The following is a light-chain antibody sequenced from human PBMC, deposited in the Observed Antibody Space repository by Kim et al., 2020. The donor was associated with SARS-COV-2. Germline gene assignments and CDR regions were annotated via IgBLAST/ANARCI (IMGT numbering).Light chain of an antibody. V-gene: IGKV4-1*01. CDR2: WAS. CDR1: QSVLYSSSNKNY. J-gene: IGKJ2*01. Sequence: DIVMTQSPDSLAVSLGERATINCKSSQSVLYSSSNKNYLAWYQQKPGRPPKLLIYWASTRESGVPDRFSGSGSGTDFALTISSLQAEDVAVYYCQQYYDSPYTFGQGTKLEI. CDR3: QQYYDSPYT.